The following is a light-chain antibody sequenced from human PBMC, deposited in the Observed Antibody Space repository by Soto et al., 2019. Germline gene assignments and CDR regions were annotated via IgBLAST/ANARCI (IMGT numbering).Light chain of an antibody. CDR1: RDIGDR. Sequence: DIQMTQSPSSVSASVVDRVSSTFRASRDIGDRLAWFRHKPGKAPQLLIQTASTLVRETPSRFSGSGSGTDFLLTINNLQPEDFATYYCLQASTFPRTFGQGTKVDIK. J-gene: IGKJ1*01. V-gene: IGKV1-12*01. CDR2: TAS. CDR3: LQASTFPRT.